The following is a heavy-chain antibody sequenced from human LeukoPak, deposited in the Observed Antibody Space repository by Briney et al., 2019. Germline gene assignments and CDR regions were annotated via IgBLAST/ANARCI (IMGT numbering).Heavy chain of an antibody. V-gene: IGHV3-33*01. CDR2: ICYEGSNK. D-gene: IGHD4-23*01. CDR1: VFTFSRYG. Sequence: GGGLRLSRVASVFTFSRYGMQGVRPAPGRGGGGGADICYEGSNKYYADAVKGRFTISKDRSKNTVYRQTKRVIVCDTRVYYCVTATSVVTPFVSWGQGTLVTVSS. CDR3: VTATSVVTPFVS. J-gene: IGHJ4*02.